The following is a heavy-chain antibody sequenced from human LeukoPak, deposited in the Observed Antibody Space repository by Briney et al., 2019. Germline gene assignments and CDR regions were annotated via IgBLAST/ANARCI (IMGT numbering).Heavy chain of an antibody. CDR3: AKPIGPRYGDYHNSCFDS. CDR2: ISTTT. CDR1: GFTFSSYA. V-gene: IGHV3-23*01. D-gene: IGHD4-17*01. J-gene: IGHJ5*01. Sequence: GALRLSCAASGFTFSSYAMRWIRQVPPKGLEWVSAISTTTYYADFVEGRFTISRDNSKNTLYLQMNSRRAEDTAVYYCAKPIGPRYGDYHNSCFDSWGQGTLVTVSS.